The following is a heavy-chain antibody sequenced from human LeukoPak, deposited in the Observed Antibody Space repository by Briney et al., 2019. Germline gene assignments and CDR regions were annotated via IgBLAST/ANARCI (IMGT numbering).Heavy chain of an antibody. CDR1: GGSISSSSYY. J-gene: IGHJ4*02. CDR3: ARDPYYYDSSGYESGFDY. CDR2: IYYSGST. D-gene: IGHD3-22*01. V-gene: IGHV4-39*07. Sequence: SETLSLTCTVSGGSISSSSYYWGWIRQPPGKGLEWIGSIYYSGSTYYNPSLKSRVTISVDTSKNQFSLKLSSVTAADTAVYYCARDPYYYDSSGYESGFDYWGQGTLVTVSS.